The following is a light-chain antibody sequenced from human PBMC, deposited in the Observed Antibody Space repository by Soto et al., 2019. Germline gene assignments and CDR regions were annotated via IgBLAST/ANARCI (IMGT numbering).Light chain of an antibody. J-gene: IGKJ5*01. CDR2: AAS. CDR3: QQSYSTPET. Sequence: DIPMTQSPSSLSASVGDRVTITCRASQSISSYLNWYQQKPGKAPKLLIYAASSLQSGVPSRFSGSGSGTDFTLTISSLQPEDVATYYCQQSYSTPETFGQGTRLEI. CDR1: QSISSY. V-gene: IGKV1-39*01.